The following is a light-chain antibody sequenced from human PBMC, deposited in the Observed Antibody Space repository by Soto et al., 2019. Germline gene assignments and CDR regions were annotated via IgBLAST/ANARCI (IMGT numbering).Light chain of an antibody. J-gene: IGKJ4*01. CDR2: DAS. V-gene: IGKV1-33*01. CDR1: QDINIY. Sequence: DLQMTQSPSSLSASIGDSVTISCQASQDINIYLNWYQQKPGTAPKLLIYDASNLQTGVPSRFSASGSGTRFTFTITRLQPEDIATYFCQQFDNLPLTFGGGTKVEIK. CDR3: QQFDNLPLT.